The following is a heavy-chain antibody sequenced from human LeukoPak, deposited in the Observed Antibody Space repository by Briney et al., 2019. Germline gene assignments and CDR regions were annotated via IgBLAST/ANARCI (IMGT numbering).Heavy chain of an antibody. J-gene: IGHJ4*02. D-gene: IGHD3-10*01. CDR2: ISASGDVT. CDR3: ARAVGPRIRFGELFRRVTPHFDY. V-gene: IGHV3-23*01. Sequence: GGSLRLSCAASRFSFSTYPMGWVRRAPGKGLEWVSGISASGDVTFHADPVKGRFTISRDNSRNTLYLQMNSLRAEDTAEYYCARAVGPRIRFGELFRRVTPHFDYWGQGTLVTVSS. CDR1: RFSFSTYP.